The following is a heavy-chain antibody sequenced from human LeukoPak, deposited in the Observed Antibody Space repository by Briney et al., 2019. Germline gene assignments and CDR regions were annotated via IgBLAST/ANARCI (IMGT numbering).Heavy chain of an antibody. CDR1: GFTFSSYS. J-gene: IGHJ4*02. CDR3: ARDFHRRLYDSSGYYPY. CDR2: ISSSSRTI. D-gene: IGHD3-22*01. Sequence: GGSLRLSRAASGFTFSSYSMNWVRQAPGKGLEWVSYISSSSRTINYADSVKGRFTISRDNAKNSLYLQMNSLRAEDTAVYYCARDFHRRLYDSSGYYPYWGQGTLVTVSS. V-gene: IGHV3-48*01.